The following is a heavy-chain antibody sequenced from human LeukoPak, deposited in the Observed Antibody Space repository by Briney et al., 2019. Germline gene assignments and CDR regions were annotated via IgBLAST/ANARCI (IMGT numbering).Heavy chain of an antibody. Sequence: GGSLRLSCAASGFTFTSYTMNWVRQAPGKGLEWGSYITSSSSTIYYADSVKGRFTMSRDNAENSLYLQMNSLRAEDTAVYYCARNFDSWGQGTLVTVSS. CDR2: ITSSSSTI. V-gene: IGHV3-48*01. J-gene: IGHJ4*02. CDR1: GFTFTSYT. CDR3: ARNFDS. D-gene: IGHD2/OR15-2a*01.